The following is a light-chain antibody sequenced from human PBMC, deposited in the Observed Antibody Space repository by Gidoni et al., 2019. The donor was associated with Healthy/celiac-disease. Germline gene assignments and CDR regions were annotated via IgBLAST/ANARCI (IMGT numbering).Light chain of an antibody. V-gene: IGKV1-39*01. CDR3: QQSYSTPPVT. Sequence: DIQMTQSPSSLSASVGERVTITCRASQSISSYFYWYQQKPGKAPKLLIYAASSLQSGVPSRFSGSGSGTDFTLTISSLQPEDFATYYCQQSYSTPPVTFDQGTKVEIK. J-gene: IGKJ1*01. CDR2: AAS. CDR1: QSISSY.